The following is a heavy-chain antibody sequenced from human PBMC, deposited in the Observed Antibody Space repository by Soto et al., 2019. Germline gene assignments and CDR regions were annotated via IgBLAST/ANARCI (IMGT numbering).Heavy chain of an antibody. Sequence: SGGSLRLSCAASGFTFSSYAMSWVRQAPGKGLEWVSAISGSGGSTYYADSVKGRFTISRDNSKITLYLQMNSLRAEDTAVYYCAKAGGLQFPGLYYFDYWGQRTRVTVS. D-gene: IGHD5-12*01. V-gene: IGHV3-23*01. J-gene: IGHJ4*02. CDR1: GFTFSSYA. CDR3: AKAGGLQFPGLYYFDY. CDR2: ISGSGGST.